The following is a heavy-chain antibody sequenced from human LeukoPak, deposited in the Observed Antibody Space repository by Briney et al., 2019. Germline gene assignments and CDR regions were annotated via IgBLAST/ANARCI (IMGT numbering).Heavy chain of an antibody. V-gene: IGHV3-33*01. CDR1: GFTFSSYG. CDR3: ARDSYYYDSSGYSDY. D-gene: IGHD3-22*01. Sequence: GRSLRLSCAASGFTFSSYGMHWVRQAPGKGLGWVAVIWYDGSNKYYADSVKGRFTISRDNSKNTLYLQMNSLRAEDTAVYYCARDSYYYDSSGYSDYWGQGTLVTVSS. J-gene: IGHJ4*02. CDR2: IWYDGSNK.